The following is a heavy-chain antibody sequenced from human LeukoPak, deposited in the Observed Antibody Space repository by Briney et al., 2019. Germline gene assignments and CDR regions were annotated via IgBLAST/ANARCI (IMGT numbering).Heavy chain of an antibody. Sequence: TLSLTCTASGGSICSGDYYWSWIRQPPGKGLEWIGYIYYSGSTYYNPSLKSRVTISVDTSKNQFSLKLSSVTAADTAVYYCARGRKLAFDIWGQGTMVTVSS. CDR2: IYYSGST. D-gene: IGHD4-23*01. J-gene: IGHJ3*02. CDR3: ARGRKLAFDI. V-gene: IGHV4-30-4*08. CDR1: GGSICSGDYY.